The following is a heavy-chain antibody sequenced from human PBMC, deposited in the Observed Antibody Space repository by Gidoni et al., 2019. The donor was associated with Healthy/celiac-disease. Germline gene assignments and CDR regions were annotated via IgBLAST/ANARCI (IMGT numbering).Heavy chain of an antibody. D-gene: IGHD3-10*01. CDR2: ISGSGGST. V-gene: IGHV3-23*01. CDR1: GFTFSSYA. Sequence: EVQLLESGGGLVQPAGSLRLSCAASGFTFSSYAMSWVRQAPGKGLGWVSAISGSGGSTYYADSVKGRFTISRDNSKNTLYLQMNSLRAEDTAVYYCAKRHEVLLWFGELSVGMDVWGQGTTVTVSS. CDR3: AKRHEVLLWFGELSVGMDV. J-gene: IGHJ6*02.